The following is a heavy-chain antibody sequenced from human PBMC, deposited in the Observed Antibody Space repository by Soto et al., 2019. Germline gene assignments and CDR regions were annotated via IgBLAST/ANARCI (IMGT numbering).Heavy chain of an antibody. D-gene: IGHD6-13*01. CDR3: ATSYGNAWYTY. V-gene: IGHV4-59*01. J-gene: IGHJ4*02. Sequence: SETLTLTCTVAGGSISSYYWSWIRQPPGKGLEWIGYIYYSGSTNYNPSLKSRVTISVDTSKNQFSLKLSSVTAADTAVYYCATSYGNAWYTYWGQGTQVTVSS. CDR2: IYYSGST. CDR1: GGSISSYY.